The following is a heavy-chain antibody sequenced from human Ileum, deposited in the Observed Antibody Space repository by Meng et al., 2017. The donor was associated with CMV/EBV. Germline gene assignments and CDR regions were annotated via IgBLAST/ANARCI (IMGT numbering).Heavy chain of an antibody. D-gene: IGHD2-8*02. V-gene: IGHV1-2*02. Sequence: QSGLELNKPGASVQVACKDSGKHFTSFMVHWWRQAPGQGFELMGWVSPMTGDATSTQKFQGRVSMTKDTSINTVYMELSSLTSDDTAVYYCVNEISGPSDSWGQGTLVTVSS. CDR2: VSPMTGDA. CDR3: VNEISGPSDS. CDR1: GKHFTSFM. J-gene: IGHJ1*01.